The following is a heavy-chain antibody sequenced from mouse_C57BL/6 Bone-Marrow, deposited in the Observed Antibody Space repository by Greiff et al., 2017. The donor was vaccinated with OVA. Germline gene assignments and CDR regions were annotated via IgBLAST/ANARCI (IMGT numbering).Heavy chain of an antibody. CDR3: TRAKVLFAY. CDR1: GFTFSSYA. V-gene: IGHV5-9-1*02. D-gene: IGHD1-3*01. CDR2: ISSGGDYI. J-gene: IGHJ3*01. Sequence: DVMLVESGEGLVKPGGSLKLSCAASGFTFSSYAMSWVRQTPEKRLEWVAYISSGGDYIYYADTVKGRFTISRDNARNTLYLQMSSLKSEDTAMYYCTRAKVLFAYWGQGTLVTVSA.